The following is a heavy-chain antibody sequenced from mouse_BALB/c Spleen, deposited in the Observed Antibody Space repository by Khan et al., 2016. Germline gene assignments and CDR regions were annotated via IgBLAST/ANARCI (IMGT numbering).Heavy chain of an antibody. D-gene: IGHD3-2*02. CDR3: ASSSDYDGGFAY. J-gene: IGHJ3*01. V-gene: IGHV2-6-7*01. Sequence: QVQLQQSGPGLVAPSQSLSITCTVSGFSITGFAVNWVRQPPGQGLEWLGVIWGDGSIDYEPALKSRLSISKDNSKSQIFLKMISQRTADTARYYYASSSDYDGGFAYWGQGTLVTVSA. CDR2: IWGDGSI. CDR1: GFSITGFA.